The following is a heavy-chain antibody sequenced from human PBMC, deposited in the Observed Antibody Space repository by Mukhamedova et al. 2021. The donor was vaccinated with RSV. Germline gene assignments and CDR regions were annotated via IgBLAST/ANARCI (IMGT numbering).Heavy chain of an antibody. CDR3: AREETTVTTRYYFD. CDR2: ISYDGSNK. J-gene: IGHJ4*01. CDR1: GFTFSSYA. D-gene: IGHD4-17*01. V-gene: IGHV3-30*04. Sequence: GFTFSSYAMHWVRQAPGKGLEWVAVISYDGSNKYYADSVKGRFTISRDNSKNTLYLQMHSLRAEDTAVYYCAREETTVTTRYYFD.